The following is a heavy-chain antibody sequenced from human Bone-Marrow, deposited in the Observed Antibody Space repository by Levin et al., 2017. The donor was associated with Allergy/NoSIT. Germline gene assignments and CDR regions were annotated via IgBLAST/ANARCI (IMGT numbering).Heavy chain of an antibody. J-gene: IGHJ4*02. V-gene: IGHV1-2*02. CDR2: INPKNGDT. D-gene: IGHD2-21*01. Sequence: ASVKVSCKAAGYTFIDYYIHWVRQAPGQGLEWMGWINPKNGDTKHAQNFQDRLTMTTDTAINTAYMELTALTSDDPALYYCARDQECTYSCRNCFPYYFADWGQGTPVTVSS. CDR3: ARDQECTYSCRNCFPYYFAD. CDR1: GYTFIDYY.